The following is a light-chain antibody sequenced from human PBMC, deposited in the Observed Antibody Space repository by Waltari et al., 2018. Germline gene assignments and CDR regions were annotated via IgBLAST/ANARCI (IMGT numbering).Light chain of an antibody. CDR1: KSGDKY. CDR2: QDR. V-gene: IGLV3-1*01. J-gene: IGLJ3*02. CDR3: QAWDSSTAV. Sequence: SYELTQPPSVSVSPGQTASLTCPGDKSGDKYACWYQQKPGQSPVLVIYQDRKRPSGIPERFSGSNSGNTATLTISGTQAMDEADYYCQAWDSSTAVFGGGTKLTVL.